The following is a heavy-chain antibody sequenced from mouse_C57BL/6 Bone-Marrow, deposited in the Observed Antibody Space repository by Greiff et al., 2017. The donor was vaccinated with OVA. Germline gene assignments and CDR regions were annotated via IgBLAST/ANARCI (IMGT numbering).Heavy chain of an antibody. Sequence: QVQLKQPGAELVRPGSSVKLSCKASGYTFTSYWMHWVKQRPIQGLEWIGNIDPSDSETHYNQKFKDKATLTVDKSSSTAYMQLSSLTSEDSAVYYCARVGSNYVWFAYWGKGTLVTVSA. CDR2: IDPSDSET. CDR3: ARVGSNYVWFAY. J-gene: IGHJ3*01. CDR1: GYTFTSYW. V-gene: IGHV1-52*01. D-gene: IGHD2-5*01.